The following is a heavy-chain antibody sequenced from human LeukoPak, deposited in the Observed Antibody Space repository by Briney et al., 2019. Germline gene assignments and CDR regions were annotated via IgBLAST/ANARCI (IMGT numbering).Heavy chain of an antibody. CDR3: AREPYYGSGSFLDC. V-gene: IGHV4-4*02. J-gene: IGHJ4*02. Sequence: PSETLSLTCAVFGGSISSSNWWSWVRQPPGKGLEWIGEIYHSGSTNYNPSLKSRVTISVDKSKNQFSLKLSSVTAADTAVYYCAREPYYGSGSFLDCWGQGTLVTVSS. CDR2: IYHSGST. D-gene: IGHD3-10*01. CDR1: GGSISSSNW.